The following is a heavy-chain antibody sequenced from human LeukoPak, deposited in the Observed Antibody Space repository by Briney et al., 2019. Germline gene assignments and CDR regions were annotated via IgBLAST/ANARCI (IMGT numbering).Heavy chain of an antibody. V-gene: IGHV1-18*01. CDR3: AKDRIAVAGSFDY. CDR2: ISAYNGNT. D-gene: IGHD6-19*01. Sequence: ASVKVSCKASGYTFTSCGISWVRQAPGQGLEWMGWISAYNGNTNYAQKLQGRVTMTTDTSTSIAYIELRSLRSDDTAVYYCAKDRIAVAGSFDYWGQGTLVTVSS. CDR1: GYTFTSCG. J-gene: IGHJ4*02.